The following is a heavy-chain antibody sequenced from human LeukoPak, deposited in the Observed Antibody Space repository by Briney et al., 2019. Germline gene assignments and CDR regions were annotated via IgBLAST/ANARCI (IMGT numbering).Heavy chain of an antibody. Sequence: PSETLSLTCAVYGGPFSGYYWSWIRQPPGKGLEWIGEINHSGSTNYNPSLKSRVTISVDTSKNQFSLKLSSVTAADKAVYYCARGILGYCSSTSCSYNWFDPWGQGTLVTVSS. D-gene: IGHD2-2*01. V-gene: IGHV4-34*01. CDR3: ARGILGYCSSTSCSYNWFDP. CDR1: GGPFSGYY. J-gene: IGHJ5*02. CDR2: INHSGST.